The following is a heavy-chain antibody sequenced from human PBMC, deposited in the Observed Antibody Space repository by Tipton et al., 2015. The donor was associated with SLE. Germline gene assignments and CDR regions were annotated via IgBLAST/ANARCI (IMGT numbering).Heavy chain of an antibody. CDR1: GFPFSSYA. Sequence: SLRLSCAASGFPFSSYAMNWVRQAPGKGLEWVSYISSTSSTIYYAESVKGRFTISRDNAKNSLYLQMNSLRAEDTALYYCARGPPYSNNWSLWGWADWGQGTLVTVSS. V-gene: IGHV3-48*01. CDR3: ARGPPYSNNWSLWGWAD. CDR2: ISSTSSTI. D-gene: IGHD6-13*01. J-gene: IGHJ4*02.